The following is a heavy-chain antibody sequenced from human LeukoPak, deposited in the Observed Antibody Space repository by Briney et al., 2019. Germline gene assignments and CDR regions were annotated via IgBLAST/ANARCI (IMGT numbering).Heavy chain of an antibody. J-gene: IGHJ2*01. CDR2: IIPIFGTA. CDR3: ARDRECCSGGSCYLEWYFDL. Sequence: SVKVSCKASGGTFSSCAISWVRQAPGQGLEWMGRIIPIFGTANYAQKFQGRVTITTDESTSTAYMELSSLRSEDTAVYYCARDRECCSGGSCYLEWYFDLWGRGTLVTVSS. D-gene: IGHD2-15*01. V-gene: IGHV1-69*05. CDR1: GGTFSSCA.